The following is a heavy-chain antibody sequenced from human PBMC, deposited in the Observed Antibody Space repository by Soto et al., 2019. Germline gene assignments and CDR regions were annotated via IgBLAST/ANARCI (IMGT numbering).Heavy chain of an antibody. CDR1: GGSISSYH. CDR3: ARVVPAAMEEGYYYYGMGV. J-gene: IGHJ6*02. D-gene: IGHD2-2*01. Sequence: SETLSLTCTVSGGSISSYHWSWIRQSPGKGLEWIGYISNSARTNYNPSLKSRVTISVDTSKNQFSLKLSSVTAADTAVYYCARVVPAAMEEGYYYYGMGVWGQGTTVTAP. CDR2: ISNSART. V-gene: IGHV4-59*08.